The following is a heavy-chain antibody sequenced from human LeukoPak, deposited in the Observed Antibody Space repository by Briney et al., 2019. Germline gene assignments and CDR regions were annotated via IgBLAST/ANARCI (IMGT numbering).Heavy chain of an antibody. D-gene: IGHD3-22*01. J-gene: IGHJ4*02. Sequence: GGSLRLSCAASGFTFRNSAMSWVRQAPGKGLEWVSPFTGGDGSAYYAGSVKGRFTISRDNSKNTLYLQMNSLRAEDTAVYYCARGSPGTTVITLYSWGQGTLVTVSS. CDR2: FTGGDGSA. V-gene: IGHV3-23*01. CDR3: ARGSPGTTVITLYS. CDR1: GFTFRNSA.